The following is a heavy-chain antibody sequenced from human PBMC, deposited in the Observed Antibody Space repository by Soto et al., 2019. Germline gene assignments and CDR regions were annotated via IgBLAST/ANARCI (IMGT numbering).Heavy chain of an antibody. CDR1: GFTFSSYV. V-gene: IGHV3-23*01. Sequence: GGSLRLSCAASGFTFSSYVMSWVRQAPGKGLEWVSAISGSGGSTSYPDSVKGRFTISRDNSKNTLYLQMNSLRAEDMALYYCAKSILTGPGYYYGMDVWGQGTTVTVSS. CDR3: AKSILTGPGYYYGMDV. D-gene: IGHD3-9*01. J-gene: IGHJ6*02. CDR2: ISGSGGST.